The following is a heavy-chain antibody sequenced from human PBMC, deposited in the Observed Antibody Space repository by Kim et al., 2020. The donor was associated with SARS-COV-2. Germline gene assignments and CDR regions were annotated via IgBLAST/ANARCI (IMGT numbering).Heavy chain of an antibody. J-gene: IGHJ4*02. CDR3: ARHSASKQLWLLDY. V-gene: IGHV5-51*01. D-gene: IGHD5-18*01. Sequence: SPSFQGQVTISADKSISTAYLQWSSLKASDTAMYYCARHSASKQLWLLDYWGQGTLVTVSS.